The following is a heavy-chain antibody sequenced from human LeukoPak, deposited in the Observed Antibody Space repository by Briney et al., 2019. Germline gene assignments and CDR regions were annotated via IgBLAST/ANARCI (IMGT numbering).Heavy chain of an antibody. CDR3: AGEDNSSGHRPFDI. CDR1: GYTFTGYY. J-gene: IGHJ3*02. Sequence: ASVKVSCKASGYTFTGYYIHWLRQAPGQGLEWMGRINPNNGGTNYAQKFQGRVTMTRDMSMSTAYMELSRLRSVDTAVYYCAGEDNSSGHRPFDIWGQGTMVTVPS. D-gene: IGHD3-22*01. CDR2: INPNNGGT. V-gene: IGHV1-2*06.